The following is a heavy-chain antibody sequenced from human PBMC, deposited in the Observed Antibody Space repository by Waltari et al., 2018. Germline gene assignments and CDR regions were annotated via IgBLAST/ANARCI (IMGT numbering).Heavy chain of an antibody. D-gene: IGHD6-13*01. V-gene: IGHV3-49*04. J-gene: IGHJ4*02. Sequence: EVQLVESGGGLVQPGRSLRLSCTASGFTFGDYAMSWVRQAPGKGLEWVGFIRSKAYGGTTEYAASVKGRFTISRDDSKSIAYLQMNSLKTEDTAVYYCTREAGVIAAAGEDFDYWGQGTLVTVSS. CDR2: IRSKAYGGTT. CDR1: GFTFGDYA. CDR3: TREAGVIAAAGEDFDY.